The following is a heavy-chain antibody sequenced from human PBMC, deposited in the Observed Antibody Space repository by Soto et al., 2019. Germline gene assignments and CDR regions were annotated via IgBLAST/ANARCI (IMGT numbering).Heavy chain of an antibody. J-gene: IGHJ4*02. V-gene: IGHV1-69*02. D-gene: IGHD5-12*01. CDR3: AISDIVATATTTFDY. Sequence: SAKVSCKASGGTFSSYTISWVRQAPGQGLEWMGRIIPILGIANYAQKFQGRVTITADKSTSTAYMELSSLRSEDTAVYYCAISDIVATATTTFDYWGQGTLVPVSS. CDR1: GGTFSSYT. CDR2: IIPILGIA.